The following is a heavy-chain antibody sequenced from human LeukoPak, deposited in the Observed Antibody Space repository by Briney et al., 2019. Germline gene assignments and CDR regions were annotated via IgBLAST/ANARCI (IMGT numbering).Heavy chain of an antibody. CDR1: GFTFSSHS. J-gene: IGHJ4*02. D-gene: IGHD3-10*01. CDR3: ARGTSYFMVRGVVDY. CDR2: ISSSSSYI. V-gene: IGHV3-21*01. Sequence: GGSLRLSCAASGFTFSSHSMNWVRQAPGKGLEWVSSISSSSSYIYYADSVKGRFTISRDNAKNSLYLQMNSLRAEDTAVYYCARGTSYFMVRGVVDYWGQGTLVTVSS.